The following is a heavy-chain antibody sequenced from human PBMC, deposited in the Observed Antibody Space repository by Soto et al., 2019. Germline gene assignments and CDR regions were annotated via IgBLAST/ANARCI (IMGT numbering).Heavy chain of an antibody. J-gene: IGHJ6*02. CDR3: ATTSSPSIAVAGSGYFYGMDV. D-gene: IGHD6-19*01. CDR1: GGTFSTYA. V-gene: IGHV1-69*06. Sequence: QVQLVQSGAEVKKPGSSVKVSCKASGGTFSTYAISWLRQAPGQGLAWMGGIIPLFGAVHYAQKFQGRVTITEDKSTSTAYVELSSLRSEDTAVYYCATTSSPSIAVAGSGYFYGMDVWGQGTTVTVSS. CDR2: IIPLFGAV.